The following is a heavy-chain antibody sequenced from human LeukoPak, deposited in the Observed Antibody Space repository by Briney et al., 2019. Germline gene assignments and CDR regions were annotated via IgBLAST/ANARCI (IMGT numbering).Heavy chain of an antibody. Sequence: SEALSLTCAVYGGSFSGYYWSWIRQPPGKGLEWIGEINHSGSTNYNPSLKSRVTISVDTSKNQFSLKLSSVTAADTAVYYCAIEWLRLFPHWFDPWGQGTLVTVSS. D-gene: IGHD5-12*01. CDR3: AIEWLRLFPHWFDP. CDR2: INHSGST. V-gene: IGHV4-34*01. CDR1: GGSFSGYY. J-gene: IGHJ5*02.